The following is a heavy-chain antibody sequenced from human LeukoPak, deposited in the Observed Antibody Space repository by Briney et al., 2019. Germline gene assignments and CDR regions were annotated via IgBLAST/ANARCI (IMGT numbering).Heavy chain of an antibody. CDR2: MNPNSGNT. CDR3: ARSTATTFIRYYYYMDV. Sequence: ASVKVSCKASGYTFTSYDINWVRQATGQGLEWMGWMNPNSGNTGYAQKFQGRVTMTRNTSISTAYMELSSLRSEDTAVYYCARSTATTFIRYYYYMDVWGKGTTVTVSS. J-gene: IGHJ6*03. D-gene: IGHD4-11*01. V-gene: IGHV1-8*01. CDR1: GYTFTSYD.